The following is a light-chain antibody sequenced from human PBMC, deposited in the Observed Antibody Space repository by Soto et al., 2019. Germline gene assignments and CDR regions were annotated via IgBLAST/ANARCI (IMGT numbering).Light chain of an antibody. CDR1: QSVLYSSNNKNY. V-gene: IGKV4-1*01. Sequence: DIVMTQSPDSLAVSLGERATINCKSSQSVLYSSNNKNYLAWYQQKPGQPPKLLIYWASTRESGVPDRFSGSGSGTDFTLTISSLHADDVAVYYCQQYYNTPSLTFSQGTKVEIK. CDR3: QQYYNTPSLT. CDR2: WAS. J-gene: IGKJ1*01.